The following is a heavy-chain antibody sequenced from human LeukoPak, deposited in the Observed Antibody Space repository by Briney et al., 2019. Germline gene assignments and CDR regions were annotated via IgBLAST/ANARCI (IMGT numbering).Heavy chain of an antibody. D-gene: IGHD5-24*01. J-gene: IGHJ4*02. CDR1: GYSFPNYW. V-gene: IGHV5-51*01. CDR2: IYPADSDT. CDR3: ARRKGDGYNSPFDY. Sequence: ESLKISCKGSGYSFPNYWIVWVRQMPAQGLEWMGIIYPADSDTRYNPSFQGQVTISADKSINTAYLQWTSLKASDTAMYYCARRKGDGYNSPFDYWGQGTLVTVSS.